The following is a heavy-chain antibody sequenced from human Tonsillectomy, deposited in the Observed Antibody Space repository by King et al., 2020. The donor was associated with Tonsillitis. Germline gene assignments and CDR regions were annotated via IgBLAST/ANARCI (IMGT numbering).Heavy chain of an antibody. CDR1: GFTFSSFE. CDR3: AREMRGVDYGSGSSLYYYYMDV. Sequence: VQLVESGGGLVQPGGSLRLSCAASGFTFSSFEVNWVRQAPGKGLEWVSYISSSGSTIYYADSVKGRFTISRDNAKNSLYRQMNSLRAEDTAVYYCAREMRGVDYGSGSSLYYYYMDVWGKGTTVTVSS. D-gene: IGHD3-10*01. J-gene: IGHJ6*03. CDR2: ISSSGSTI. V-gene: IGHV3-48*03.